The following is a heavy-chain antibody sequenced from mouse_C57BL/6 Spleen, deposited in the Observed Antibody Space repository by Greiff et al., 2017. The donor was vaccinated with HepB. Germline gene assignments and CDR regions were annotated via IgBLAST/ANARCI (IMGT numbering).Heavy chain of an antibody. D-gene: IGHD3-3*01. V-gene: IGHV1-61*01. CDR3: ARGGTGPYWYFDV. CDR2: IYPSDSET. J-gene: IGHJ1*03. Sequence: QVQLKQPGAELVRPGSSVKLSCKASGYTFTSYWMDWVKQRPGQGLEWIGNIYPSDSETHYNQKFKDKATLTVDKSSSTAYMQLSSLTSEDSAVYNCARGGTGPYWYFDVWGTGTTVTVSS. CDR1: GYTFTSYW.